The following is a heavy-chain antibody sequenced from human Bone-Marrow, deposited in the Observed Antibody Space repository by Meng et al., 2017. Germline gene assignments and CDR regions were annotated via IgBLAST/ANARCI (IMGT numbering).Heavy chain of an antibody. CDR1: CGSLSGYS. CDR3: ARGRVTTVTTPNWYFDL. J-gene: IGHJ2*01. D-gene: IGHD4-17*01. CDR2: INHSGST. Sequence: HVPLQLWSSGRVNSSETLSLTCAVYCGSLSGYSWSWIRQPPGKGLEWIGEINHSGSTTYNPYRKSRVTISVDTSKNQFSLKLSSVTAADTAVYYCARGRVTTVTTPNWYFDLWGRGTLVTVFS. V-gene: IGHV4-34*01.